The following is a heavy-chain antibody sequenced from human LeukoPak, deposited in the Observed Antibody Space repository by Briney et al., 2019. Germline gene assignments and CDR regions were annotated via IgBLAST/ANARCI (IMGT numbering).Heavy chain of an antibody. Sequence: SEPLSLPFTVSDGSISSFCWSWIRPPAGKGRGWIGRVCSSEDTNYNPSLKSRVTMSVDTSQNQFSLRLTSVTAADTAIYYCARIRRDSGDWYADNYWGQGTLVTVSS. V-gene: IGHV4-4*07. J-gene: IGHJ4*02. D-gene: IGHD6-19*01. CDR1: DGSISSFC. CDR2: VCSSEDT. CDR3: ARIRRDSGDWYADNY.